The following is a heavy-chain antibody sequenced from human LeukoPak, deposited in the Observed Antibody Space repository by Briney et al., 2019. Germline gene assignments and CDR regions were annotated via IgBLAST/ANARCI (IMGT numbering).Heavy chain of an antibody. CDR2: IYYSGST. D-gene: IGHD5-18*01. CDR1: GGSISSGGYY. Sequence: PSETLSLTCTVSGGSISSGGYYWSWIRQHPGKGLEWIGYIYYSGSTYYNPSLKSRVTISVDTSKNQFSLKLSSVTAADTAVYYCARAVQLWLNYFDYWGQGTLVTVSS. V-gene: IGHV4-31*03. CDR3: ARAVQLWLNYFDY. J-gene: IGHJ4*02.